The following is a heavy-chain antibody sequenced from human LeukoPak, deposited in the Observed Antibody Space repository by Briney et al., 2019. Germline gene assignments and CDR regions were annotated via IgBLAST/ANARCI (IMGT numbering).Heavy chain of an antibody. J-gene: IGHJ4*02. Sequence: ASVKVSCKAPGGTISKYSFSWVRQAPGQGLDWMGRIIPMYDTSNYAQRFEGRVTFTAGTSTSTAYMELRRLRSDDTAVYYCAREVKEQFLGRGPFDHWGQGTLLIVSS. CDR2: IIPMYDTS. D-gene: IGHD3-3*01. V-gene: IGHV1-69*06. CDR3: AREVKEQFLGRGPFDH. CDR1: GGTISKYS.